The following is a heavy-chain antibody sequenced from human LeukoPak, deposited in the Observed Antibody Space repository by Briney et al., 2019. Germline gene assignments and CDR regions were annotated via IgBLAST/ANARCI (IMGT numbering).Heavy chain of an antibody. CDR2: INSDGSST. CDR3: VRSLRSADF. V-gene: IGHV3-74*01. Sequence: GGSLRLSCAASGFTFSSYWMHWVRQAPGKGLVWVSGINSDGSSTRYADSVKGRFTISRDNAKNTLYLQMDSLRAEDTALYYCVRSLRSADFWGQGTLVTVSS. CDR1: GFTFSSYW. J-gene: IGHJ4*02.